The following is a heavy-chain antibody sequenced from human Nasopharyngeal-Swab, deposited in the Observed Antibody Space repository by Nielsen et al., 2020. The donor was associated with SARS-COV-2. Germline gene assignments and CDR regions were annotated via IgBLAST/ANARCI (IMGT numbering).Heavy chain of an antibody. CDR1: GGSFSGYS. V-gene: IGHV4-34*01. J-gene: IGHJ3*02. D-gene: IGHD4-23*01. CDR2: INHSGST. Sequence: SETLSLTCAVYGGSFSGYSWTWIRQPPGRGLEWIGEINHSGSTKYNPSLKSRVTISIDTSKNQFSLKLRSVTAADTAVYYCARHGGNSVGDAFDIWGQGTMVTVSS. CDR3: ARHGGNSVGDAFDI.